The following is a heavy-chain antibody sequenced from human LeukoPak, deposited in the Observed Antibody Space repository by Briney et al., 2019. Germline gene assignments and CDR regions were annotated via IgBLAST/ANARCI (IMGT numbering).Heavy chain of an antibody. CDR2: IEKTGSYV. CDR1: GFTFSNYI. CDR3: ARAGSGSYYRVAFDI. V-gene: IGHV3-21*01. Sequence: PGGSLRLSCAASGFTFSNYIMDWVRQAPGKGLEWVSSIEKTGSYVYHVDSVRGRFTISRDNAKNSLYLQMNSLRAEDTAVYYCARAGSGSYYRVAFDIWGQGTMVTASS. D-gene: IGHD3-10*01. J-gene: IGHJ3*02.